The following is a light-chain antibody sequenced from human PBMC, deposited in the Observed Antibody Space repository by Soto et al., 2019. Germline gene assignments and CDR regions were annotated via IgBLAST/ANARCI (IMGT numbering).Light chain of an antibody. V-gene: IGLV2-14*01. J-gene: IGLJ1*01. CDR1: SSDVGGYNS. CDR3: SSYTSISTLYV. CDR2: EVS. Sequence: QSVLTQPASVSGSPGQSITISCTGTSSDVGGYNSVSWYRQHPGKAPKLMIYEVSHRPSGVSNRFSGSKSDNTASLTISGLQAEDEADYYCSSYTSISTLYVFGTGTKVTVL.